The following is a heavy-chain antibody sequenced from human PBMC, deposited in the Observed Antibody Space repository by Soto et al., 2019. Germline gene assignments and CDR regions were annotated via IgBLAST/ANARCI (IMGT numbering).Heavy chain of an antibody. Sequence: EVPLVVSGGRLVQPGGSLRLSCVASGFTINRNDMIWVRQAPGKGLEWLAHIHSNGATYYANSVKGRFTISKDNSKSTLYFQMNSLGSEDTALYYCAAYGPNSGDGYWGQGTLVTVSS. CDR2: IHSNGAT. CDR3: AAYGPNSGDGY. CDR1: GFTINRND. D-gene: IGHD4-17*01. V-gene: IGHV3-66*01. J-gene: IGHJ4*02.